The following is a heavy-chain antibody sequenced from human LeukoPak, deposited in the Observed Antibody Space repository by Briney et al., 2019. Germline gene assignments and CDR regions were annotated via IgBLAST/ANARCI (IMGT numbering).Heavy chain of an antibody. CDR2: ISSRNSQT. Sequence: GVSLRLSCAASEFTFDNYAMSWVRQAPGKGLEWVSSISSRNSQTNYAESVKGRFTISRDNSNNMVHLQMNSLRAEDTAVYYCARVKLRLGELSIYRSLFDYWGQGSLVTVSS. CDR3: ARVKLRLGELSIYRSLFDY. V-gene: IGHV3-23*01. CDR1: EFTFDNYA. J-gene: IGHJ4*02. D-gene: IGHD3-16*02.